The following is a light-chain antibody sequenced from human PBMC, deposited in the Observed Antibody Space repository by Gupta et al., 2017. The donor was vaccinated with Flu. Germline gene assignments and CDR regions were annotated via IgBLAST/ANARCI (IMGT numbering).Light chain of an antibody. J-gene: IGKJ2*03. CDR3: QQYQTYFPPPYS. V-gene: IGKV1-5*03. CDR1: QSINSW. CDR2: KAS. Sequence: DIQVTQSPSTLSASVGDRVTIPCRACQSINSWLAWYQQKPGKAPNLLIYKASSLKSGVPSRFSGSGYGTEFTLTISSLQPDDFATYGCQQYQTYFPPPYSFGQGTKLEI.